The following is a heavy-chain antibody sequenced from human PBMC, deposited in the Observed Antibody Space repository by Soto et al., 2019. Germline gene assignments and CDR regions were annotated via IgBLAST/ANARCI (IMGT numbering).Heavy chain of an antibody. Sequence: QAQLVQSGAEVKKTGASVKVSCKASGYTLSDYYMQWVRQAPGQGLEWMGWFNPNSGDTNYAQKFQGRVTMTRDTSIATAYMELSSLKSDDTAVYYCAREGGGIAAAGAGNDAFDIWGQGTMVTVSS. J-gene: IGHJ3*02. D-gene: IGHD6-13*01. CDR2: FNPNSGDT. V-gene: IGHV1-2*02. CDR1: GYTLSDYY. CDR3: AREGGGIAAAGAGNDAFDI.